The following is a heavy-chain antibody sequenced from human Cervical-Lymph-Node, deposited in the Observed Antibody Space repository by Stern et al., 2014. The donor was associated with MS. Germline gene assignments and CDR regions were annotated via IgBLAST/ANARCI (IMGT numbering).Heavy chain of an antibody. D-gene: IGHD2-2*01. CDR2: IIPMFATA. CDR3: ARSGDQVVPTATDAFDI. CDR1: GGTFSIYA. J-gene: IGHJ3*02. V-gene: IGHV1-69*06. Sequence: VQLVESGAEVKKPGSSVKVSCEASGGTFSIYAINWVRQAPGQGLEWMGGIIPMFATAHSAQKFQGRVTIIADKSTSTVYMELSSLRSEDTAVYYCARSGDQVVPTATDAFDIWGQGTMVTVSS.